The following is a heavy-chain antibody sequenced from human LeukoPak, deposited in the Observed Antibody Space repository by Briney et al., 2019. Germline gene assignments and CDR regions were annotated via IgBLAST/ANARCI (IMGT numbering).Heavy chain of an antibody. CDR2: IYYSGST. Sequence: SETLSLTCTVSGGSISSYYWSWIRQPPGKGLEWIGYIYYSGSTNYNPSLKRRVTISVDTSKNQFPLKLSSVTAADTAVYYCARTYDSSGYYGLHFDYWGQGTLVTVSS. CDR3: ARTYDSSGYYGLHFDY. D-gene: IGHD3-22*01. J-gene: IGHJ4*02. V-gene: IGHV4-59*08. CDR1: GGSISSYY.